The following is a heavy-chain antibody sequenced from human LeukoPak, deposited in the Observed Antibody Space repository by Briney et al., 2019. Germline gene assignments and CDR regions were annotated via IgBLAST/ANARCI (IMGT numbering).Heavy chain of an antibody. CDR1: GFTVSSNY. V-gene: IGHV3-53*04. CDR3: ARWGELLLDGTDAFDI. Sequence: GGSLRLSCAASGFTVSSNYMSWVRQAPGKGLEWVSVIYSGGSTYYADSVKGRFTISRHNSKNTLYLQMNSLRAEDTAVYYCARWGELLLDGTDAFDIWGQGTMVTVSS. J-gene: IGHJ3*02. D-gene: IGHD3-3*01. CDR2: IYSGGST.